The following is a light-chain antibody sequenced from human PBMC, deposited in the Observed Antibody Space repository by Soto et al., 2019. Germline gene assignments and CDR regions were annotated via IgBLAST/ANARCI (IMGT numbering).Light chain of an antibody. V-gene: IGKV1-33*01. J-gene: IGKJ4*01. CDR2: DVF. Sequence: DIQMTQSASSLPASVGDTVTISCQASQDISKYLNWFQQKPGKAPKLLIYDVFNVETGVPSRFSGRGSGTDFTLIISNLQPEDIATYYCQQYDQLPITFGGGTKV. CDR1: QDISKY. CDR3: QQYDQLPIT.